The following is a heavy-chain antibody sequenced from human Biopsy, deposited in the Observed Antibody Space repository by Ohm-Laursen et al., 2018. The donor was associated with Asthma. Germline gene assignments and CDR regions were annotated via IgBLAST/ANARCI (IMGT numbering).Heavy chain of an antibody. CDR1: GFTFGDYW. J-gene: IGHJ3*02. Sequence: GSLRLSCTASGFTFGDYWMSWVRQVPGKGLEWVANIKHDGSEKNHVDSLKGRVTISRDNSKNTLSLQMNSLRAEDTAVYYCAGAYGGSFFSGSFDIWGQGTMVTVSS. CDR2: IKHDGSEK. CDR3: AGAYGGSFFSGSFDI. D-gene: IGHD4-23*01. V-gene: IGHV3-7*03.